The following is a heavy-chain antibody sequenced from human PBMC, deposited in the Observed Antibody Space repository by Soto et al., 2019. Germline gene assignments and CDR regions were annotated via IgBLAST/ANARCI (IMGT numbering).Heavy chain of an antibody. J-gene: IGHJ4*02. CDR1: GFSLSTSGVG. CDR3: AHYIKGGYGYKIGVDY. Sequence: SGPTLVNPTQTLTLTCTFSGFSLSTSGVGVGWIRQPPGKALEWLALIYWNDDKRYSPSLKSRLTITKDTSKNQVVLTMTNMDPVDTATYYCAHYIKGGYGYKIGVDYWGQGTLVTVSS. V-gene: IGHV2-5*01. CDR2: IYWNDDK. D-gene: IGHD5-12*01.